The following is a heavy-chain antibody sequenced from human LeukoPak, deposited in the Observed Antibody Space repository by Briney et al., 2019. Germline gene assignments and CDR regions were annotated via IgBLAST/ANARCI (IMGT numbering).Heavy chain of an antibody. V-gene: IGHV3-30*01. CDR2: ISYDGSNK. CDR3: ARDPSSSWPDY. J-gene: IGHJ4*02. CDR1: GFTFSSYA. Sequence: GGSLRLSCAASGFTFSSYAMHWVRQALGKGLEWVAVISYDGSNKYYADSVKGRFTISRDNSKNTLYLQMNSLRAEDTAVYYCARDPSSSWPDYWGQGTLVTVSS. D-gene: IGHD6-13*01.